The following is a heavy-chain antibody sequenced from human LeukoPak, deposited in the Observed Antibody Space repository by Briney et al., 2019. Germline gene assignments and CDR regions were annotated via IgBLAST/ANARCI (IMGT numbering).Heavy chain of an antibody. D-gene: IGHD1-7*01. CDR1: GDSVSSSSLA. CDR3: ARGDHWKYDAYYYGMDI. Sequence: SQTLSLTCIISGDSVSSSSLAWNWIRQSPSRGLEWLGRTYYRSTWKNDYAVSVKSRIIINADTSKNQFSLQLNSVTPEDTAVYFCARGDHWKYDAYYYGMDIWGQGTTVIVSS. V-gene: IGHV6-1*01. CDR2: TYYRSTWKN. J-gene: IGHJ6*02.